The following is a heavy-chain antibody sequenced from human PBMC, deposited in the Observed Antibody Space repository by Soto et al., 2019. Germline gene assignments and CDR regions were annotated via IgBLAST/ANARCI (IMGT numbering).Heavy chain of an antibody. CDR1: GGSFSCYY. V-gene: IGHV4-34*01. Sequence: KTSETLSLTCAVYGGSFSCYYWSWIRQPPGKGLEWIGEINHSGSTNYNPSLKSRVTISVDTSKDQFSLKLSSVTAADTAVYYCATXQGYSYGWGYYYYGMDVWGQGTTVTVSS. CDR3: ATXQGYSYGWGYYYYGMDV. D-gene: IGHD5-18*01. J-gene: IGHJ6*02. CDR2: INHSGST.